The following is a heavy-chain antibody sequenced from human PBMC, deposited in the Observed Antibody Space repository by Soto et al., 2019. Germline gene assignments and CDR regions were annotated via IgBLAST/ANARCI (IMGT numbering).Heavy chain of an antibody. V-gene: IGHV4-30-2*01. CDR2: IYHSGST. CDR3: ARDSGFWSGYFDY. CDR1: GGSVSSGSYS. Sequence: PSETLSLTCTVSGGSVSSGSYSWSWIRQPPGKGLEWIGYIYHSGSTYYNPSLKSRVTISVDRSKNQFSLKLSSVTAADTAVYYCARDSGFWSGYFDYWGQGTLVTVSS. J-gene: IGHJ4*02. D-gene: IGHD3-3*01.